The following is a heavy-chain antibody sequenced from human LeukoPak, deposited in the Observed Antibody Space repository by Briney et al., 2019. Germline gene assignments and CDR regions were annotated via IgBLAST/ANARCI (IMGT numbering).Heavy chain of an antibody. V-gene: IGHV1-18*01. CDR2: ISPYNGNT. CDR1: GYTFTSYG. J-gene: IGHJ4*02. D-gene: IGHD4-23*01. Sequence: ASVKVSCKASGYTFTSYGLSWVRQAPGQGLEWMGWISPYNGNTNYVQELQGRVTMTTDTSTTTAYLELRSLRSDDTAVYYCARDRGLRWCPDYWGQGTLVTVSS. CDR3: ARDRGLRWCPDY.